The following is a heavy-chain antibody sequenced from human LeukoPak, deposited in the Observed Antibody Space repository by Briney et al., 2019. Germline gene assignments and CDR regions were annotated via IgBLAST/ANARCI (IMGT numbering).Heavy chain of an antibody. V-gene: IGHV4-39*01. CDR2: IYYNGNT. CDR1: GGSVSSSSSY. J-gene: IGHJ4*02. D-gene: IGHD4-23*01. Sequence: SETLSLTCTVSGGSVSSSSSYWGWIRQPPGEGLEWIGIIYYNGNTYYNPSLQSRVTKSVDTSKNQFSLKLRSVTAADTAVYYCARRVGSGRWSPDYWGQGILVTVSS. CDR3: ARRVGSGRWSPDY.